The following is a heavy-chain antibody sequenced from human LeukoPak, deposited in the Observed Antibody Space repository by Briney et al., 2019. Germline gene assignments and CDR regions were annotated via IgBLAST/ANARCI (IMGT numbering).Heavy chain of an antibody. CDR3: AKWAAVAGTYYYYGMDV. D-gene: IGHD6-19*01. Sequence: GGSLRLSCAASGLTFSSHWMHWVRQAPGKGLVWVSRITNDGSSTTYADSVKGRFTISRDNAKNMLYLQVNSLRAEDTAVYYCAKWAAVAGTYYYYGMDVWGQGTTVTVSS. CDR1: GLTFSSHW. V-gene: IGHV3-74*01. CDR2: ITNDGSST. J-gene: IGHJ6*02.